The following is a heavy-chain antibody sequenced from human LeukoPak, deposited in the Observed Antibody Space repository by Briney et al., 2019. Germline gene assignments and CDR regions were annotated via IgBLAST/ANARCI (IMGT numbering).Heavy chain of an antibody. CDR1: GFTFRNCW. V-gene: IGHV3-7*01. CDR2: TKPDGSAE. D-gene: IGHD2-15*01. J-gene: IGHJ4*02. CDR3: ARDGGLHTNFDY. Sequence: GGSLRLSCAASGFTFRNCWMGWVRQAPGKGLEWVANTKPDGSAEYYADSVRGRFTASRDNANNLLYLQMNRLRAEDTAVYYCARDGGLHTNFDYWGQGTLLTVSS.